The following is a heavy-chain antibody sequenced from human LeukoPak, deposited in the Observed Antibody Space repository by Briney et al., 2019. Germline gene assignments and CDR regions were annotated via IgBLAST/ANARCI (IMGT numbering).Heavy chain of an antibody. CDR3: VKGGAGSL. Sequence: GGSLRLSCAASGFTFSAYAMSLVRQDPGKGLEGVSALSTGGGSTYYADSVKGQFTISRDNSKNTLYLQMNSMRAEDTATYYCVKGGAGSLWGQGTLVTVSS. CDR1: GFTFSAYA. V-gene: IGHV3-23*01. CDR2: LSTGGGST. D-gene: IGHD3-10*01. J-gene: IGHJ4*02.